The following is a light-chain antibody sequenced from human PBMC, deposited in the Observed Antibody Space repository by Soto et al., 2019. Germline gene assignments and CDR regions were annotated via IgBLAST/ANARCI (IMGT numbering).Light chain of an antibody. Sequence: DIQIPPSPSTPSASVGDRVTNTCRASQSISHFLAWYQQKPGKAPKLLIYDASNLGSGVPSRFSGSGSGTDFTLTISGLQPDDFTTYYCQQYTSYSRAFGQGTKVDIK. V-gene: IGKV1-5*01. J-gene: IGKJ1*01. CDR2: DAS. CDR1: QSISHF. CDR3: QQYTSYSRA.